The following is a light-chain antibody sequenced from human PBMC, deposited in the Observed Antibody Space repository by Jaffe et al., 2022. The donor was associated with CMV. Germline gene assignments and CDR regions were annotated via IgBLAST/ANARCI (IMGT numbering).Light chain of an antibody. Sequence: QSVLTQPPSASGTPGQRVTISCSGGSSNIGTNAVNWYQQLPGAAPKLLIQGNTQRPSGVPDRFSGSTSGTSASLAISGLQSEDEADYYCAAWDDSLDGQVFGGGTKLTVL. CDR1: SSNIGTNA. V-gene: IGLV1-44*01. CDR2: GNT. J-gene: IGLJ3*02. CDR3: AAWDDSLDGQV.